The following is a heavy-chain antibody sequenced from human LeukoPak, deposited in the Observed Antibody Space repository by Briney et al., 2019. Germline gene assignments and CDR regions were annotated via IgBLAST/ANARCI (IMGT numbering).Heavy chain of an antibody. V-gene: IGHV3-23*01. J-gene: IGHJ1*01. D-gene: IGHD2-15*01. CDR2: ISGSGGST. CDR3: VVSGTRKITRIVVVVAATGYFQH. Sequence: GGSLRLSCAPSGFTFSSYAMSWVRQAPGKGLEWVSAISGSGGSTYYADSVKDRFTISRDNSKNTLYLQMNSLRAEDTAVYYCVVSGTRKITRIVVVVAATGYFQHWGQGTLVTVSS. CDR1: GFTFSSYA.